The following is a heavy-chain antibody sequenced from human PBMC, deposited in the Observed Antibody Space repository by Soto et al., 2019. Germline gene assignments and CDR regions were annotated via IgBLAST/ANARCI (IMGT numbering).Heavy chain of an antibody. V-gene: IGHV4-34*01. CDR1: GGSFSGYY. Sequence: SETLSLTCAVYGGSFSGYYWSWIRQPPGKELEWIGEINHSGSTNYNPSLKSRVPISVDTSKNQFSLKLSSVTAADTAVYYCARQLGVTTSPRYYYYGMDVWGQGTTVTVSS. J-gene: IGHJ6*02. CDR3: ARQLGVTTSPRYYYYGMDV. D-gene: IGHD2-21*02. CDR2: INHSGST.